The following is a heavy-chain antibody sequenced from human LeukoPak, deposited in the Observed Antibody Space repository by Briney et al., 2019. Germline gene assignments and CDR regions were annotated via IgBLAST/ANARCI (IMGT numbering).Heavy chain of an antibody. CDR3: ARSVAGDSQFDY. J-gene: IGHJ4*02. D-gene: IGHD6-19*01. CDR1: GYNFSTKW. V-gene: IGHV5-51*01. CDR2: IYPGDSDT. Sequence: GESLKISCKGSGYNFSTKWIGWVRQMPGKGLEWMGIIYPGDSDTRYSPSFQGQVTISADKSISTAYLQWSSLKASDTAMYYCARSVAGDSQFDYWGQGTLVTVSS.